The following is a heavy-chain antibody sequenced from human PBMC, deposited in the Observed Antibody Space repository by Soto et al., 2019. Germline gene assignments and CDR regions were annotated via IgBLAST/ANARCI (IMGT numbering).Heavy chain of an antibody. V-gene: IGHV4-28*01. Sequence: QVQLQESGPGLVKPSDTLSLTCVVSGYSISSSNWWGWIRQSPGKGLEWVGYIYNSGSAYYNPSLKSRVTMSVDTSKNQFNLKLTSVTAVDTAVYYCARMFAYGDFYFDYWGQGTLVTVSS. D-gene: IGHD4-17*01. J-gene: IGHJ4*02. CDR1: GYSISSSNW. CDR3: ARMFAYGDFYFDY. CDR2: IYNSGSA.